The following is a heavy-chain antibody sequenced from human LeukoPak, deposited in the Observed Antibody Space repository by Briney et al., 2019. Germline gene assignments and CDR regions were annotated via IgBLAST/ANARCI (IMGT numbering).Heavy chain of an antibody. D-gene: IGHD2-2*01. CDR1: GYTFTSYG. V-gene: IGHV1-18*01. J-gene: IGHJ4*02. CDR3: ARVAYCSGPICFPPAATGMLDS. Sequence: ASVKVSCKAYGYTFTSYGISWVRRAPGQGLEWMGWISGYNGNTTYAQNLQGRVTMTTDTSTNTAYMELRSLRSDDTAVYYCARVAYCSGPICFPPAATGMLDSWGQGTLVTVSS. CDR2: ISGYNGNT.